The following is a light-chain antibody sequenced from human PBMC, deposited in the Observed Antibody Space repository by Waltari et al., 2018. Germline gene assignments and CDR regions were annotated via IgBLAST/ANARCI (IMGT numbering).Light chain of an antibody. CDR1: RSTLGSTY. CDR2: RNN. CDR3: ASWDDSHYV. J-gene: IGLJ1*01. V-gene: IGLV1-47*01. Sequence: QSVLTQPPSASATPGQRVIISCSGSRSTLGSTYLYWYPQPPGTAPKRLIYRNNERPSGVSDRFSASKSGTSASLVISGLRSEDEAVYYCASWDDSHYVFGPGTTVTVL.